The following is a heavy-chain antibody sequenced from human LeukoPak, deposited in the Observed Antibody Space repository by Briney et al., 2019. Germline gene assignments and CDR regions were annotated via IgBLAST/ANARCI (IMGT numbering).Heavy chain of an antibody. D-gene: IGHD6-6*01. CDR2: ISGSGGST. CDR3: AKGGDYSTSSELDF. Sequence: GGSLRLSCAASGFTFGTYAMTWVRQAPGKGLEWVSAISGSGGSTYYADSVKGRFTISRDNSKNTLFLQMNSLRPDNTAVYYCAKGGDYSTSSELDFWGQGTLVTVSS. V-gene: IGHV3-23*01. J-gene: IGHJ4*02. CDR1: GFTFGTYA.